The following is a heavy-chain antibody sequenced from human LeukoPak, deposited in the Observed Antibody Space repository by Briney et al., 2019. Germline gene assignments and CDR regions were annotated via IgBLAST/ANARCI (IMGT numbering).Heavy chain of an antibody. CDR1: GGSISSGGYY. V-gene: IGHV4-31*03. CDR3: ARVTSHYYDNSGEGGALY. CDR2: IYYSGST. D-gene: IGHD3-22*01. J-gene: IGHJ4*02. Sequence: PSQTLSLTCTVSGGSISSGGYYWSWIRQHPGKGLEWIGNIYYSGSTYYNPSLKSRVTISVDTSKNQFSLKLTSVTAADTAVYYCARVTSHYYDNSGEGGALYWGQGTLVTVSS.